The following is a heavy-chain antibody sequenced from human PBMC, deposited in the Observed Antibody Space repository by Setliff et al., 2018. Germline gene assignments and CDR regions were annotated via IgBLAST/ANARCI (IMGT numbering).Heavy chain of an antibody. CDR3: ARMTGFQYIDV. CDR1: GDSISSRPFY. J-gene: IGHJ6*03. Sequence: PLETLSLTCTVSGDSISSRPFYWGWFRQPAGKELEWIGQIYTSWSTIYNPSLKSRVTILLDTSKNQFSLTLTSVTAADTAVYYCARMTGFQYIDVWGKGTTVTVSS. V-gene: IGHV4-61*09. CDR2: IYTSWST. D-gene: IGHD3-3*01.